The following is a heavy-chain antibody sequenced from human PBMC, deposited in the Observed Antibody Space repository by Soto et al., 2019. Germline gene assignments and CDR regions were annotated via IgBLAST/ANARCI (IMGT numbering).Heavy chain of an antibody. V-gene: IGHV4-4*07. D-gene: IGHD2-8*02. J-gene: IGHJ4*02. CDR3: ARGMTPPGAPAWYYFDS. Sequence: SETLSLTCTVSGASITGSSYWSWSRQPAGKGLEWIGRFSLSGTTNYNPSLRSRVTMSADVSKNQFSLRLTSVTAADTALYYCARGMTPPGAPAWYYFDSWGQGTLVTVSS. CDR1: GASITGSSY. CDR2: FSLSGTT.